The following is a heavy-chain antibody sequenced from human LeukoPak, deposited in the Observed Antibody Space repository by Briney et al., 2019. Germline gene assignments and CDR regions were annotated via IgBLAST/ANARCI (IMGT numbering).Heavy chain of an antibody. CDR1: GFTFSSYS. V-gene: IGHV3-21*01. J-gene: IGHJ6*02. CDR2: ISSSSSYI. Sequence: GGSLRLSCAASGFTFSSYSMNWVRQAPGKGLEWVSSISSSSSYIYYADSVKGRFTISRDNAKNSLYLRMNSLRAEDTAVYYCARDLYSSGSEVWGQGTTVTVSS. D-gene: IGHD6-19*01. CDR3: ARDLYSSGSEV.